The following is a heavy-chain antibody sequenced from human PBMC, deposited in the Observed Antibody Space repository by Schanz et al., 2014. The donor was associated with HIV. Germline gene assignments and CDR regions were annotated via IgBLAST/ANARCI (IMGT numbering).Heavy chain of an antibody. Sequence: QVSLVQSGAEVKKPGASVRVSCEASGYDFGYLDINWVRQAPGQGLEWLGWINPGSGNTGYAQKFQGRVTMTRNTSISTAYMELSSLRSEDTAVYFCARITHHLRSSFGDYVYGMDVWGQGTTVTVSS. CDR2: INPGSGNT. CDR1: GYDFGYLD. V-gene: IGHV1-8*01. CDR3: ARITHHLRSSFGDYVYGMDV. J-gene: IGHJ6*02. D-gene: IGHD3-10*01.